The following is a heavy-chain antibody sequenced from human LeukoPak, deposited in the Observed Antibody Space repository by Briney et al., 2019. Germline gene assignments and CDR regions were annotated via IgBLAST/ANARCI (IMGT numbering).Heavy chain of an antibody. CDR1: GFTFSSYS. Sequence: PGGSLRLSCAASGFTFSSYSMNWVRQAPGKGLEWVSSISSSSSYIYYADSVKGRFTISRDNAKNSLYLQMNSLRAEDTAVYYCARGGIYGDYVYYYYGMDAWGQGTTVTVSS. CDR2: ISSSSSYI. D-gene: IGHD4-17*01. V-gene: IGHV3-21*01. CDR3: ARGGIYGDYVYYYYGMDA. J-gene: IGHJ6*02.